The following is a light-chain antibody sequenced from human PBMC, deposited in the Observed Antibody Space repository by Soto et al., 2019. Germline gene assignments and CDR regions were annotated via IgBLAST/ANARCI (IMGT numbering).Light chain of an antibody. J-gene: IGKJ1*01. CDR2: AAS. V-gene: IGKV1-39*01. CDR3: QQTYRTPHT. CDR1: QSAMKF. Sequence: DIQMTQSPSSLSAVVGDRVTITCRASQSAMKFLNWYQHKPGKAPKLLIYAASSLQSGVPSRFNGSGFATDFTLVISSFQPEDFATYYCQQTYRTPHTFGQGTKVEIK.